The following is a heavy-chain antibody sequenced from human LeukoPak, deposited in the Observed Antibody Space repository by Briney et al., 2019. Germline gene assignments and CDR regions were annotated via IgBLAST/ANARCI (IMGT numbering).Heavy chain of an antibody. CDR1: GGSISSGSYY. J-gene: IGHJ5*02. D-gene: IGHD6-13*01. CDR2: IYTSGST. CDR3: ARASIAAAAWSWFDP. V-gene: IGHV4-61*02. Sequence: SQTLSLTCTVSGGSISSGSYYWSWIRQPAGKGLEWIGRIYTSGSTNYNPSLKSRVTISVDTSKNQFSLKLSSVTAADTAVYYCARASIAAAAWSWFDPWGQGTLVTVSS.